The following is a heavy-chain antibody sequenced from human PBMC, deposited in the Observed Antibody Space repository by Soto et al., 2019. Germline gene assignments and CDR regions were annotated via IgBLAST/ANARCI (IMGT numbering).Heavy chain of an antibody. Sequence: SETLSLTCTVSGGSISSYYWSWIRQPPGKGLEWIGYIYYSGSTNYNPSLKSRVTISVDTSKNQFSLKLSSVTAADTAVYYCARVWGYCSSTSCSHFDYWGQGTLVTVSS. CDR2: IYYSGST. CDR1: GGSISSYY. CDR3: ARVWGYCSSTSCSHFDY. D-gene: IGHD2-2*01. J-gene: IGHJ4*02. V-gene: IGHV4-59*01.